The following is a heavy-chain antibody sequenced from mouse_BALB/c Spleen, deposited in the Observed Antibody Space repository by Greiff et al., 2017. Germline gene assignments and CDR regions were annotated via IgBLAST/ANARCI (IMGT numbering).Heavy chain of an antibody. J-gene: IGHJ3*01. CDR1: GFTFSSYA. Sequence: EVKLMESGGGLVKPGGSLKLSCAASGFTFSSYAMSWVRQTPEKRLEWVATISSGGSYTYYPDSVKGRFTISRDNAKNTLYLQMSSLRSEDTAMYYCASRRLYAYWGQGTLVTVSA. D-gene: IGHD6-1*01. V-gene: IGHV5-9-3*01. CDR2: ISSGGSYT. CDR3: ASRRLYAY.